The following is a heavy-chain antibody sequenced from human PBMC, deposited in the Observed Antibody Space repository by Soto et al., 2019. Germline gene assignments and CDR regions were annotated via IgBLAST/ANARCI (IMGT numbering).Heavy chain of an antibody. D-gene: IGHD3-22*01. J-gene: IGHJ4*02. V-gene: IGHV3-15*07. CDR2: IKSKTDGGTT. Sequence: EVPLVESGGGLVKPGGSLRLSCAASGFTFSNAWMNWVRQAPGKGLEWVGRIKSKTDGGTTDYAAPVKGRFTISRDDSKNTLYLKMNSLKTEDPAVYYCTTDPVTMIVVVPSSGWGQGTLVTVSS. CDR3: TTDPVTMIVVVPSSG. CDR1: GFTFSNAW.